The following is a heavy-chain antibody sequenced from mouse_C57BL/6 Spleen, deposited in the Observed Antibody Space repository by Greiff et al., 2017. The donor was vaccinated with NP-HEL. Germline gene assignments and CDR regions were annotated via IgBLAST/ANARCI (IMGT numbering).Heavy chain of an antibody. CDR2: ISYDGSN. Sequence: VKLQESGPGLVKPSQSLSLTCSVTGYSITSGYYWNWIRQFPGNKLEWMGYISYDGSNNYNPSLKNRISITRDTSKNQFVLKLNSVTTEDTATYYCARDGFAYWGQGTLVTVSA. V-gene: IGHV3-6*01. CDR3: ARDGFAY. CDR1: GYSITSGYY. J-gene: IGHJ3*01.